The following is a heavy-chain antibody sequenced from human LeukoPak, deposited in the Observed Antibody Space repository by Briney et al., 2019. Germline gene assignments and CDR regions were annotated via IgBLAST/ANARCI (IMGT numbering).Heavy chain of an antibody. CDR2: VCYTGST. CDR3: ARAYLSGSYTDY. CDR1: GRSFNSETYC. J-gene: IGHJ4*02. V-gene: IGHV4-61*03. Sequence: SETLSLTCTVSGRSFNSETYCWTWTRQPPGKGLEWIGFVCYTGSTNYYPSLTSRVTISVDTSKNPFSLKLNSVTAADTAVYYCARAYLSGSYTDYGGQGILVTVSS. D-gene: IGHD3-10*01.